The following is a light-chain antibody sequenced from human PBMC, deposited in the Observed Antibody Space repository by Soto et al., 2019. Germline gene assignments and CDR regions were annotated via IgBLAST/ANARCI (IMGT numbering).Light chain of an antibody. CDR2: GNS. J-gene: IGLJ1*01. Sequence: QSVLTQPPSVSGTPGQRVTISCTGSSSNIGAGYDVHWYQQLPGTAPKLLIYGNSNRPSGVPDRFSGSKSGTSASLAITGLQAEDEADYYCQSYDSSLSGEGVFRTGTKVTVL. CDR3: QSYDSSLSGEGV. V-gene: IGLV1-40*01. CDR1: SSNIGAGYD.